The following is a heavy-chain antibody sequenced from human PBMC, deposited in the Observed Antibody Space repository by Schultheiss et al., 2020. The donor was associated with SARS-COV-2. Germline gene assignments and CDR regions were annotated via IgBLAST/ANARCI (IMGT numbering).Heavy chain of an antibody. J-gene: IGHJ4*02. D-gene: IGHD6-19*01. CDR3: TRGSGWRYQTDY. Sequence: GGSLKISCVVSGFTISDYNMHWVRQAPGEGLEWVSFMSSSTHYIQYADSVRGRFTIFRDNAKNSLYLQMNSLRAEDTAVYFCTRGSGWRYQTDYWGQGTLVTVSS. V-gene: IGHV3-21*01. CDR1: GFTISDYN. CDR2: MSSSTHYI.